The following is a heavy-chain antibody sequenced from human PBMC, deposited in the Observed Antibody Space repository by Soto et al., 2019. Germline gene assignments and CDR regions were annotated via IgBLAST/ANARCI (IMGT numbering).Heavy chain of an antibody. J-gene: IGHJ5*02. CDR2: ISAYNGNT. V-gene: IGHV1-18*01. CDR1: GYTFTSYG. D-gene: IGHD3-10*01. Sequence: QVQLVQSGAEVKKPGASVKVSCKASGYTFTSYGISWVRQAPGQGLEWMGWISAYNGNTNYAQKLQGRVTMTTDTSKSTAYMELRSLRSDDTAVYYCARVRPLGLYGSGGVNWFDPWGQGTLVTVSS. CDR3: ARVRPLGLYGSGGVNWFDP.